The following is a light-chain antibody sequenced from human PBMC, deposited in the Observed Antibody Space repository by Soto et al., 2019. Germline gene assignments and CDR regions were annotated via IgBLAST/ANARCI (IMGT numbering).Light chain of an antibody. V-gene: IGKV3-11*01. Sequence: EIVLTQSPATLSLSPGERATLSCRASQSVSSQLAWYQHKPGQPPRLLIYDASNRATGIPDRFSGSGSGTDFTLTISNLEPEDFPFYYFAQRVSPWTVGQGTKVDIK. CDR1: QSVSSQ. J-gene: IGKJ1*01. CDR3: AQRVSPWT. CDR2: DAS.